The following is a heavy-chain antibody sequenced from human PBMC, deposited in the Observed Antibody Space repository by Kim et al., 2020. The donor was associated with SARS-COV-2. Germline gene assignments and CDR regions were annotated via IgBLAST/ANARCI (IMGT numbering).Heavy chain of an antibody. CDR3: AKESHTLVTGYYFDY. J-gene: IGHJ4*02. CDR1: GFTFSSYA. CDR2: FSGSGDST. D-gene: IGHD2-21*02. V-gene: IGHV3-23*01. Sequence: GGSLRLSCAASGFTFSSYAMNWVRQAPGKGLEWVSTFSGSGDSTYYADSVKGRFTISRDNSKNTLSLQMNSLRAEDTAVYYCAKESHTLVTGYYFDYWGQGTLVTVSS.